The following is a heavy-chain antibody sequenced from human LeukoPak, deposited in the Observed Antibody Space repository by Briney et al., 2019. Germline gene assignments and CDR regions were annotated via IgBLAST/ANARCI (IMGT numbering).Heavy chain of an antibody. CDR2: ISSSSYI. J-gene: IGHJ4*02. Sequence: GGSLRLSCAASGFTFSSYSMNWVRQAPGKGLEWVSSISSSSYIYYADSVKGRFTISRDNAKNSLYLQMNSLRAEDTAVYYCAREENWNYAEDYWGQGTLVTVSS. CDR1: GFTFSSYS. D-gene: IGHD1-7*01. V-gene: IGHV3-21*01. CDR3: AREENWNYAEDY.